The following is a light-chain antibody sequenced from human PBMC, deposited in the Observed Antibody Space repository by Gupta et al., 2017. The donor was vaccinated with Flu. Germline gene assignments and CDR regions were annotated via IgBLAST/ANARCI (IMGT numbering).Light chain of an antibody. CDR1: QSVNSN. V-gene: IGKV3-15*01. Sequence: YPATLSVSPGERATLSCRASQSVNSNLAWYQQKPGQAPRLLIYDASTRATGIPARFSGSGSGTEFTLTISSLQSEDFALYYCQQDDDWPSFGGGTTVEIK. CDR2: DAS. J-gene: IGKJ4*01. CDR3: QQDDDWPS.